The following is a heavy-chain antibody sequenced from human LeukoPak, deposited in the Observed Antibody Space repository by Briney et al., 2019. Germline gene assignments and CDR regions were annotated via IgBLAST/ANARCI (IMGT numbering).Heavy chain of an antibody. CDR2: IIPILGIA. J-gene: IGHJ4*02. CDR1: GGTFSSYA. CDR3: ARDPGGNDDVY. D-gene: IGHD1-1*01. Sequence: RASVKVSCKASGGTFSSYAISWVRQAPGQGLEWMGRIIPILGIANYAQKFQGRVTITADKSTSTAYMELSSLRSEDTAVYYCARDPGGNDDVYWGQGTLVTVSS. V-gene: IGHV1-69*04.